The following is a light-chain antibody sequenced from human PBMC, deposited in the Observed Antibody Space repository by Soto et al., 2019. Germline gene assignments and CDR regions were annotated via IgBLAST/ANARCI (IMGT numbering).Light chain of an antibody. CDR2: EVT. CDR1: SSDVGAYNY. Sequence: SVLTHPASVSGSPGQSITISCTGTSSDVGAYNYVSWYQHHPGKVPKLLIYEVTNRPSGVSDRFSGSKSGNTASLTISGLQAEDEADYYCSSKRDSSTLFVFGTGTKVTVL. V-gene: IGLV2-14*01. J-gene: IGLJ1*01. CDR3: SSKRDSSTLFV.